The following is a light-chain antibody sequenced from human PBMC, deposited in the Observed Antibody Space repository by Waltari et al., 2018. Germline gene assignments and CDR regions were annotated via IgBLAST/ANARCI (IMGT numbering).Light chain of an antibody. J-gene: IGLJ3*02. CDR2: YDH. CDR3: QVWDSSTDHSWV. Sequence: SYVLTQPPSVSVAPGERARITCGGDKIVYKSVHGYHQRPGQAPVLVISYDHDRPSGIPERFSGSKSGNTATLTIIRVEAGDAADYYCQVWDSSTDHSWVFGGGTRLTVL. CDR1: KIVYKS. V-gene: IGLV3-21*04.